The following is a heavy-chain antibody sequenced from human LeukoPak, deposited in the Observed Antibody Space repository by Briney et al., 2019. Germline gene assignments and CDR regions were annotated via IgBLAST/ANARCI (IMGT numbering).Heavy chain of an antibody. CDR1: GFTFSSYA. Sequence: GGSLRLSCTASGFTFSSYAMHWVRPAPGKGLERVGFIRYDGSNEYYADSVKGRFTISRDNSKNTLYLQMNSLRAEDTAMYYCAKQYSSGWSSGAFDIWGQGTMVTVSS. V-gene: IGHV3-30*02. CDR3: AKQYSSGWSSGAFDI. CDR2: IRYDGSNE. J-gene: IGHJ3*02. D-gene: IGHD6-19*01.